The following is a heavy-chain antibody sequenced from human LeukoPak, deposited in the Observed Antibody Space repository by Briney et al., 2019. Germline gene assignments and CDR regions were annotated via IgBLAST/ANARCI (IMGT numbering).Heavy chain of an antibody. J-gene: IGHJ4*02. CDR3: ARGGGGYSSSWYGTPASFDY. V-gene: IGHV4-61*02. CDR2: IYTSGNT. D-gene: IGHD6-13*01. Sequence: PSETLSLTCTVSGDSISSGSYYWNWIRQPAGKGLEWIGRIYTSGNTNYNPSLESRVTISVDTSKNQFSLKLSSVTAADTAVYYCARGGGGYSSSWYGTPASFDYWGQGTLVTVSS. CDR1: GDSISSGSYY.